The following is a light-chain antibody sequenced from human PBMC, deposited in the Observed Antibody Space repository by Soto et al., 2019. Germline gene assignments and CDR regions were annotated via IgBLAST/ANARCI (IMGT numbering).Light chain of an antibody. CDR2: EVS. J-gene: IGLJ2*01. Sequence: QSALTQPPSASGSPGQSVTISCTGTSSDVGGYNYVSWYQQHPGKAPKLMIYEVSKRPSGVPDRFCGSKSGNTASLTVSGLQAEDEADYYCSLYAGSNNLVFGGGNKLTAL. CDR1: SSDVGGYNY. V-gene: IGLV2-8*01. CDR3: SLYAGSNNLV.